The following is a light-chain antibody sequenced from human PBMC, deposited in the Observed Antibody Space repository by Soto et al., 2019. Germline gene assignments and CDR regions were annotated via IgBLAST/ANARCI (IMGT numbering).Light chain of an antibody. V-gene: IGLV1-40*01. CDR1: SSNIGARYE. J-gene: IGLJ3*02. Sequence: QSVLTQPPSVSGAPGRTVTISCTGSSSNIGARYEVHWYQQVPGTAPKLLIYEDFRRPSGVPDRFSGSKSGASASLAITGLQSEDGADYYCQSYDSSLSSVVFGGGTKLTVL. CDR2: EDF. CDR3: QSYDSSLSSVV.